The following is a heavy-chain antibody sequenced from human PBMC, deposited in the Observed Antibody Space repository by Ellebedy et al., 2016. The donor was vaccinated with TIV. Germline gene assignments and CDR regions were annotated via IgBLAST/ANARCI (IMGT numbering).Heavy chain of an antibody. Sequence: MPSETLSLTCTVSGGSISSYYWSRIRQPPGKGLEFVGYIYYSGSTAYNPSLGSRVTISLDTSKDQLFLQLNSVTAADTAVYYCARRVGDYWGQGTLVTVSS. CDR1: GGSISSYY. J-gene: IGHJ4*02. V-gene: IGHV4-59*08. CDR3: ARRVGDY. CDR2: IYYSGST.